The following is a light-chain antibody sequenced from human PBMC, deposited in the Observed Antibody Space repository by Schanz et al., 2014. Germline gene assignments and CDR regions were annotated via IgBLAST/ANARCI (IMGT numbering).Light chain of an antibody. Sequence: QSALTQPASVSGSPGQSITISCTGTSSDVGGYNFVSWFQQHPAKAPKLMIYDVSNRPSGVSNRFSGSKSGNAASLTISGLQAEDEADYYCASYTNTNTWVFGGGTKLTVL. V-gene: IGLV2-14*01. CDR1: SSDVGGYNF. CDR2: DVS. J-gene: IGLJ3*02. CDR3: ASYTNTNTWV.